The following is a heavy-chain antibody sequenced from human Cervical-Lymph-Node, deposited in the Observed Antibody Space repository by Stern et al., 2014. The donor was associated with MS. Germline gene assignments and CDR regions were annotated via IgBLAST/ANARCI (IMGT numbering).Heavy chain of an antibody. CDR2: INHSGNP. D-gene: IGHD4-17*01. CDR3: ARYTVRDWFDP. J-gene: IGHJ5*02. CDR1: GGSFSGYY. Sequence: QVQLQQWGAGLLKPSETLSLTCAVYGGSFSGYYWSWIRQSPGKGLEWIGEINHSGNPNYNPSLKSRVPISADTSRSQFSLKLGSVTAADTAVYYCARYTVRDWFDPWGQGTLVIVSS. V-gene: IGHV4-34*01.